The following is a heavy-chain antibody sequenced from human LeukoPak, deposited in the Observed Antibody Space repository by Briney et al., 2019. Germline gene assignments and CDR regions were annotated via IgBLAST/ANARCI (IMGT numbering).Heavy chain of an antibody. CDR1: GFTFSSYS. Sequence: GGSLRLSCAASGFTFSSYSMNWVRQAPGKGLEWVSSISSSSSYIYYADSVKGRFTISRDNAKNSLYLQMNSLRAEDTAVYYCARDLKSLLMVRGVTAFDYWGQGTLVTVSS. J-gene: IGHJ4*02. CDR2: ISSSSSYI. V-gene: IGHV3-21*01. D-gene: IGHD3-10*01. CDR3: ARDLKSLLMVRGVTAFDY.